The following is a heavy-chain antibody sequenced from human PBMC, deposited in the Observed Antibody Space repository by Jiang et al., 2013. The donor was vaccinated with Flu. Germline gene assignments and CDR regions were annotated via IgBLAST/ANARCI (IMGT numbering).Heavy chain of an antibody. D-gene: IGHD2-15*01. V-gene: IGHV7-4-1*02. CDR1: GYTFTSYA. Sequence: QSGSELKKPGASVKVSCKASGYTFTSYAMNWVRQAPGQGLEWMGWINTNTGNPTYAQGFTGRFVFSLDTSVSTAYLQISSLKAEDTAVYYCARPGPGVVVVAATLDYYYYGMDVWGQGTTVTVSS. CDR2: INTNTGNP. CDR3: ARPGPGVVVVAATLDYYYYGMDV. J-gene: IGHJ6*02.